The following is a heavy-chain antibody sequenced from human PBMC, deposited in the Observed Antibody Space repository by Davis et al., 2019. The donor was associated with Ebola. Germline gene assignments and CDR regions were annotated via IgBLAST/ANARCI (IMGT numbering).Heavy chain of an antibody. J-gene: IGHJ5*02. V-gene: IGHV1-2*06. CDR2: INPNSGGT. Sequence: ASVKVSCKASGYTFTGYYMHWVRQAPGQGLEWMGRINPNSGGTNYAQKLQGRVTMTTDTSTSTASMELRSLRSDDTAVYYCARVPYSSGWISNWFDPWGQGTLVTVSS. CDR1: GYTFTGYY. D-gene: IGHD6-19*01. CDR3: ARVPYSSGWISNWFDP.